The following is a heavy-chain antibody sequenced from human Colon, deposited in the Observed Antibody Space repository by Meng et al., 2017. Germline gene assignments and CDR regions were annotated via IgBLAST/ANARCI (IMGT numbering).Heavy chain of an antibody. Sequence: QVPLMASGAGVVPPGKSLRLSCSASGFSFSIPGMHWVRQAPGKGLEWVANTCYDGSSEYSSDSVLGRLTSSRDNSKNTLYLQMDILYVEDTSVYYCVRGCGVDFDSWGQGVLVTVS. V-gene: IGHV3-33*08. D-gene: IGHD2-8*01. J-gene: IGHJ4*02. CDR3: VRGCGVDFDS. CDR2: TCYDGSSE. CDR1: GFSFSIPG.